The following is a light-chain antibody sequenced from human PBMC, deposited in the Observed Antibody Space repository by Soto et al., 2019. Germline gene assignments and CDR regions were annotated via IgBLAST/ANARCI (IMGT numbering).Light chain of an antibody. CDR1: QSVSNY. V-gene: IGKV1-39*01. CDR2: AAS. J-gene: IGKJ3*01. CDR3: QQYLRPPLT. Sequence: DIQMTQSPSSLSASVGDRVTITCRASQSVSNYLNWYQQKPGKAPTLLIYAASTLQSGVPSRISGSGSGTDFTLTISSLQPEDFATYYCQQYLRPPLTFGPGTKVDIK.